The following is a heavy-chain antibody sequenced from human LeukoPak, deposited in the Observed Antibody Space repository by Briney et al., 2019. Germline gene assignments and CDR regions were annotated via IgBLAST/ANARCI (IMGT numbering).Heavy chain of an antibody. Sequence: TSSETLSLTCTVSGGSINSGSYYWSWIRQPAGKGLEWIGRIYTGGSTNYNPSLRSRVTMSLDTSKNQFSLNLTSVTAADTAVYYCARLGLTTVTTGAFDTWGQGTMVTVSS. D-gene: IGHD4-17*01. J-gene: IGHJ3*02. V-gene: IGHV4-61*02. CDR3: ARLGLTTVTTGAFDT. CDR2: IYTGGST. CDR1: GGSINSGSYY.